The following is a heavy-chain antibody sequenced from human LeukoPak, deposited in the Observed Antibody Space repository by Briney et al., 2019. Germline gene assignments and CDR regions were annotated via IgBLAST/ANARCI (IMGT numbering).Heavy chain of an antibody. D-gene: IGHD2-21*01. V-gene: IGHV4-59*01. CDR1: GGSISSYY. Sequence: SETLSLTCTVSGGSISSYYWSWIRQPPGKGLEWIGYIYYSGSTNYNPSLKSRVTISVDTSKNQFSLKLSSVTAADTAVYYCARDPSVVVIAGEAFDIWGQGTMVTVSS. CDR2: IYYSGST. CDR3: ARDPSVVVIAGEAFDI. J-gene: IGHJ3*02.